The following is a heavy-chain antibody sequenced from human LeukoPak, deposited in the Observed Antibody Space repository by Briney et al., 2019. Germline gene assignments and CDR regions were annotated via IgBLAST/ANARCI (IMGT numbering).Heavy chain of an antibody. CDR1: GFTFSSDW. CDR3: ARNWNDQIDY. CDR2: IKQDGSEK. Sequence: GGSLRLSCAASGFTFSSDWVSWVRQAPGEGLEWVANIKQDGSEKYYVDSVKGRFTISRDNAKNSLYLQMNSLRAEDTAVYYCARNWNDQIDYWGQGTLVTVSS. D-gene: IGHD1-1*01. V-gene: IGHV3-7*01. J-gene: IGHJ4*02.